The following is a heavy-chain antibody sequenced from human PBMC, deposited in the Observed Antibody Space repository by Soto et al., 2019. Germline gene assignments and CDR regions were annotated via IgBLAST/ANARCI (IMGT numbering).Heavy chain of an antibody. CDR3: ARDHRDIAVVPTISFREWFDP. Sequence: PGGSLRLSFAASGFTFSDYYMSWIRQTPGQGLEWGSYISSGGSTIYYADSVKGRFTISKDNDKNSVYLQMNNLRAEDTAVYYCARDHRDIAVVPTISFREWFDPWGNGTQVTVSS. CDR1: GFTFSDYY. J-gene: IGHJ5*02. CDR2: ISSGGSTI. V-gene: IGHV3-11*01. D-gene: IGHD2-2*01.